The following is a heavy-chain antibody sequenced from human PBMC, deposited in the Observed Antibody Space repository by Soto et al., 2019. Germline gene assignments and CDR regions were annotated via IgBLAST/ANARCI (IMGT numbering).Heavy chain of an antibody. Sequence: SETLSLTCTVSGGSISSYYWSWIRQPPGKGLEWIGYIYYSGSTNYNPSLKGRVTISVDTSKNQFSLKLSSVTAADTAVYYCARGIAARPGQYYFDYWGQGTLVTVSS. CDR2: IYYSGST. V-gene: IGHV4-59*01. J-gene: IGHJ4*02. CDR3: ARGIAARPGQYYFDY. CDR1: GGSISSYY. D-gene: IGHD6-6*01.